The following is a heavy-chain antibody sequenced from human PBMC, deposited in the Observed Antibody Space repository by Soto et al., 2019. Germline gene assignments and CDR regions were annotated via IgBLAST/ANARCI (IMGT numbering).Heavy chain of an antibody. J-gene: IGHJ6*02. Sequence: QVQLVQSGAEVKKPGASVKVSCKASGYTFTSYGISWVRQAPGQGLEWMGWISAYNGNTNYAQKLQGRVTMTTDTPTSTGYMELRSLRSDDTAVYYCAREGSALVAARYYYYGMDVWGQGTTVTVSS. CDR1: GYTFTSYG. CDR2: ISAYNGNT. D-gene: IGHD6-6*01. CDR3: AREGSALVAARYYYYGMDV. V-gene: IGHV1-18*01.